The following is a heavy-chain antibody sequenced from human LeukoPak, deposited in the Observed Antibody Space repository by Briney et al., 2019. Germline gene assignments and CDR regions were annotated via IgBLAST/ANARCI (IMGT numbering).Heavy chain of an antibody. J-gene: IGHJ6*03. D-gene: IGHD3-3*01. CDR2: IYYSGST. CDR1: GGSFSGYY. V-gene: IGHV4-34*01. CDR3: ARHKGNDFWSGYTYYYYYMDV. Sequence: SETLSLTCAVYGGSFSGYYWSWIRQPPGKGLEWIGSIYYSGSTYYNPSLKSRVTISVDTSKNQFSLKLSSVTAADTAVYYCARHKGNDFWSGYTYYYYYMDVWGKGTTVTVSS.